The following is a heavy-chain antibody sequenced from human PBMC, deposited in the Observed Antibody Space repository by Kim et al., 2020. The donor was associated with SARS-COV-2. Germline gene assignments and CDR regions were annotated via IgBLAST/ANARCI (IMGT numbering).Heavy chain of an antibody. Sequence: GGSLRLSCAASGFTFSSYAMSWVRQAPGKGLEWVSGISGSGGSTYYADPAKGRITISRDNSKYTLHLQMNSLRAEDTVVYYCAKGYGSSWYSAFDVWGQG. D-gene: IGHD6-13*01. CDR3: AKGYGSSWYSAFDV. V-gene: IGHV3-23*01. J-gene: IGHJ3*01. CDR2: ISGSGGST. CDR1: GFTFSSYA.